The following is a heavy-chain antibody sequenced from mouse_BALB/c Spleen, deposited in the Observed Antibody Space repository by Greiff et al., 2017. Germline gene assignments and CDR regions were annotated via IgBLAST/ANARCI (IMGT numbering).Heavy chain of an antibody. CDR1: GFSLTGYG. CDR2: IWGDGST. J-gene: IGHJ3*01. Sequence: QVQLKESGPGLVAPSQSLSITCTVSGFSLTGYGVNWVRQPPGKGLEWLGMIWGDGSTDYNSALKSRLSISKDNSKSQVFLKMNSLQTDDTAIYYCVRDGMGLPFAYWGQGTLVTVSA. D-gene: IGHD2-4*01. CDR3: VRDGMGLPFAY. V-gene: IGHV2-6-7*01.